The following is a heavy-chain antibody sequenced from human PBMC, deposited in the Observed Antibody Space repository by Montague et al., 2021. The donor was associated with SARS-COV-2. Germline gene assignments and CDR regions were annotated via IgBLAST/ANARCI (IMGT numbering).Heavy chain of an antibody. CDR3: ARARPDVVVPALGIGAYYYYYYIDV. Sequence: SETLSLTCAVYGGSFSGYYWSWIRQPPGKGLEWIGEINHSGSTNXNPSLKSRVTISVDTSKNQFSLKLSSVTAADTAVYYCARARPDVVVPALGIGAYYYYYYIDVWGKGTTVTVSS. V-gene: IGHV4-34*01. D-gene: IGHD2-2*01. CDR1: GGSFSGYY. J-gene: IGHJ6*03. CDR2: INHSGST.